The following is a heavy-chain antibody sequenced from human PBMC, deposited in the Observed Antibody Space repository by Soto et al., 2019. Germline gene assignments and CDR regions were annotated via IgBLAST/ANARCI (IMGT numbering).Heavy chain of an antibody. CDR2: IYYSGST. Sequence: PSETLSLTCTVSVGSISSYYWIWIRQPPGKGLEWIGYIYYSGSTNYNPSLKSRVTISVDTSKNQFSLKLSSVTAADTAVYYCARVSSIGGSGYYYVDYWGQGTLVTVSS. CDR3: ARVSSIGGSGYYYVDY. V-gene: IGHV4-59*01. D-gene: IGHD3-22*01. J-gene: IGHJ4*02. CDR1: VGSISSYY.